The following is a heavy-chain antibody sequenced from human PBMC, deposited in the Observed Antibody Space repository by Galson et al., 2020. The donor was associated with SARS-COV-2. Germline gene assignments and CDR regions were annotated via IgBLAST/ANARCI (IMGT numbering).Heavy chain of an antibody. CDR1: GGSISSSNW. CDR2: IYHSGST. V-gene: IGHV4-4*02. D-gene: IGHD3-22*01. J-gene: IGHJ6*02. Sequence: TLSLTCAVSGGSISSSNWWSWVRQPPGKGLEWIGEIYHSGSTNYNPSLKSRVTISVDKSKNQFSLKLSSVTAADTAVFYCAREETDYDSSGPVYYYYGMDVWGQGTTVTVSS. CDR3: AREETDYDSSGPVYYYYGMDV.